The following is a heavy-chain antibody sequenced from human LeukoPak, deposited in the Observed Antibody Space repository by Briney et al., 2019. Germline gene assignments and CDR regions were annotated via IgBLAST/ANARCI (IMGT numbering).Heavy chain of an antibody. J-gene: IGHJ3*02. Sequence: NPSETLSLTCTVSGGSISSYYWSWIRQPPGKGLEWIGYIYYSGSTNYNPSLKSRVTISVDTSKNQFSLKLSSVTAADTAVYYCARGFVEMATIVGAFDIWGQGTMVTVS. CDR1: GGSISSYY. D-gene: IGHD5-24*01. V-gene: IGHV4-59*01. CDR2: IYYSGST. CDR3: ARGFVEMATIVGAFDI.